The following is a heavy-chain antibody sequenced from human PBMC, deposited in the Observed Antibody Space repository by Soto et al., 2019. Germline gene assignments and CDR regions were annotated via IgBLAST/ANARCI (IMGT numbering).Heavy chain of an antibody. CDR2: FNPSDSYT. J-gene: IGHJ6*02. V-gene: IGHV5-10-1*01. D-gene: IGHD2-15*01. CDR1: GYSFANYW. Sequence: PXESLTISCQGSGYSFANYWISWVRQMPGKGLEWMGRFNPSDSYTDYNPSFQGHVTISADKSISTAYVQWSSLKASDTAMYFCARHPYIGGLDVWGQGTAVTVSS. CDR3: ARHPYIGGLDV.